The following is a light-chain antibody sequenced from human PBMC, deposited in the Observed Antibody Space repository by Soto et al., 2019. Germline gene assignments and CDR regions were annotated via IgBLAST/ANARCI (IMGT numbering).Light chain of an antibody. Sequence: DIQMTQSPSSLSASVGDRVTIACRASQYINTYLNWYQQKPGKAPKLLIYAASSLQSGVPSRFSGSGSGTDFTLIITSLQPEDFATYSCQQSYSAPLTFGGGTTGDIK. CDR1: QYINTY. CDR3: QQSYSAPLT. V-gene: IGKV1-39*01. J-gene: IGKJ4*01. CDR2: AAS.